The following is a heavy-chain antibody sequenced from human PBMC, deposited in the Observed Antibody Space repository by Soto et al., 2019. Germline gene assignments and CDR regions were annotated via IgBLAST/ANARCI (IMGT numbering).Heavy chain of an antibody. J-gene: IGHJ4*02. V-gene: IGHV3-30*18. Sequence: QVQLVESGGGVVQPGRSLRLSCAASGFTFSHYAMHWVRQAPGKGLEWVALMSYDGSNEYYADSVKGRFTISRDNSKMTLYLQMTSLRAEDTAVYYCAKDESHNFDYWGQGTLVTVSS. CDR2: MSYDGSNE. CDR3: AKDESHNFDY. CDR1: GFTFSHYA.